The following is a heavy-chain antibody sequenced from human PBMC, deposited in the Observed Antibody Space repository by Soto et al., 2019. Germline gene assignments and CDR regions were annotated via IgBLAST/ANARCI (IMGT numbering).Heavy chain of an antibody. D-gene: IGHD6-19*01. CDR1: GFTFDDYA. V-gene: IGHV3-9*01. Sequence: GGSLRLSCAASGFTFDDYAMHWVRQAPGKGLEWVSGISWNSGSIGYADSVKGRFTISRDNAKNSLYLQMNSLRAEDTALYYCAKDGEAVADYYFDYWGQGTLVTVSS. J-gene: IGHJ4*02. CDR3: AKDGEAVADYYFDY. CDR2: ISWNSGSI.